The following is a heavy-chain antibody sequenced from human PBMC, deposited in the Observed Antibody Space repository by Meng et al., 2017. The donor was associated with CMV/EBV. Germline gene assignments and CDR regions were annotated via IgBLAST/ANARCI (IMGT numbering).Heavy chain of an antibody. J-gene: IGHJ4*02. CDR2: INPNSGGT. CDR3: ARDSEGKLLSELRY. CDR1: GTTFTGYY. D-gene: IGHD2-2*01. V-gene: IGHV1-2*02. Sequence: RAGAEGKKPWSSVKVSCMAFGTTFTGYYMHWVRQAPGQGLEWMGWINPNSGGTNYAQKFQGRVTMTRDTSISTAYMELSRLRSDDTAVYYCARDSEGKLLSELRYWGQGTLVTVSS.